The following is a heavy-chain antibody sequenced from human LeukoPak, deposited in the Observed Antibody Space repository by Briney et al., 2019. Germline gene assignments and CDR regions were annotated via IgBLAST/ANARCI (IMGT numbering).Heavy chain of an antibody. CDR3: ARGRTTVTTSTLGY. CDR2: MNPNSGNT. Sequence: ASVKVSCKASGYTFTGYYMHWVRQAPGQGLEWMGWMNPNSGNTGYAQKFQGRVTMTRNTSISTAYMELSSLRSEDTAVYYCARGRTTVTTSTLGYWGQGTLVTVSS. J-gene: IGHJ4*02. V-gene: IGHV1-8*02. CDR1: GYTFTGYY. D-gene: IGHD4-17*01.